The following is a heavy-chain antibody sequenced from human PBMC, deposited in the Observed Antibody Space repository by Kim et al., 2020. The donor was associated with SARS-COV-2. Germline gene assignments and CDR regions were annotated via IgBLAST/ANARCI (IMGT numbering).Heavy chain of an antibody. Sequence: GGSLRLSCAASGFSFSTYAMQWVRQAPGKGLDYVAAISTNGGSPNYADSVKGRFTISRDNSKNTLYLQMGSLRPEDMAVYYCARVVHSSDWYFFDYWGQGTLVTVSS. CDR2: ISTNGGSP. D-gene: IGHD6-19*01. J-gene: IGHJ4*02. V-gene: IGHV3-64*02. CDR3: ARVVHSSDWYFFDY. CDR1: GFSFSTYA.